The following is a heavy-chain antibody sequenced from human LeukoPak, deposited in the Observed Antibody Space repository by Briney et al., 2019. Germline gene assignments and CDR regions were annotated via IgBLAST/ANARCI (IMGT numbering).Heavy chain of an antibody. CDR3: ARALGYSYGYGIY. CDR1: GFTFSSYG. D-gene: IGHD5-18*01. CDR2: ISYDGSNK. Sequence: PGRSLRLSCAASGFTFSSYGMHWVRQAPGKGLEWVAVISYDGSNKYYADSVKGRFTITRDNAKNTMYLQMNSLRAEDSAVYYCARALGYSYGYGIYWGQGTLVTVSS. V-gene: IGHV3-30*03. J-gene: IGHJ4*02.